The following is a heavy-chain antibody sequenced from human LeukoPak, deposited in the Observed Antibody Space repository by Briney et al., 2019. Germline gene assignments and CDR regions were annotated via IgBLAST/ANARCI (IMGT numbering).Heavy chain of an antibody. J-gene: IGHJ4*02. CDR1: GYTFTSYG. Sequence: ASVKVSCKASGYTFTSYGISCVRQAPGQGLEWMGWISAYNGNTNYAQKLQGRVTMTTDTSTSTAYMELRSLRSDDTAVYYCARAYDILTGYPNYFDYWGQGTLVTVSS. D-gene: IGHD3-9*01. V-gene: IGHV1-18*01. CDR2: ISAYNGNT. CDR3: ARAYDILTGYPNYFDY.